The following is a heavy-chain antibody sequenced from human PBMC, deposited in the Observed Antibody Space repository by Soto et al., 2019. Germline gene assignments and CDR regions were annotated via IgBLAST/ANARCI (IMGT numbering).Heavy chain of an antibody. V-gene: IGHV4-34*01. CDR1: GGSFSAYY. J-gene: IGHJ6*02. D-gene: IGHD5-18*01. CDR2: INHSGST. CDR3: ARADGYYYGSSYYYHGMDV. Sequence: PSETLSLTCAVYGGSFSAYYWSWIRQPPGKGLEWIGIINHSGSTNYNPSLKSRATISVDTSKNQFSLKLSSVTAADTAEYYCARADGYYYGSSYYYHGMDVWGQGTPVTVS.